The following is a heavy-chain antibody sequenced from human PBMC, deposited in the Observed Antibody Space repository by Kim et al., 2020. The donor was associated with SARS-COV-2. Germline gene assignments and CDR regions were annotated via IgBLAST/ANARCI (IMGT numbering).Heavy chain of an antibody. CDR3: AGGWGLVD. V-gene: IGHV3-23*01. CDR2: GDTT. Sequence: GDTTVYADSVKGRFTISRDNSNNALYLEMNSLRGDDTALYYCAGGWGLVDWGQGALVTVSS. J-gene: IGHJ4*02. D-gene: IGHD3-16*01.